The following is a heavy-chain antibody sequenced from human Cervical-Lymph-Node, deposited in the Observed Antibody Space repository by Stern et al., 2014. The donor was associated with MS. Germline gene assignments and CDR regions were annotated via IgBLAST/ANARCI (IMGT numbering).Heavy chain of an antibody. V-gene: IGHV4-59*01. J-gene: IGHJ4*02. Sequence: QLQLQESGPGLVKPSGTLSLTCTVSGASISSSHWTWIRQTPGKGLEWIGNVYQRGSTNYKPSLKSRATIFVDTSKKQVSLKLTSGTAADTAVYYCARGRGYGDYWGQGTLVTVSS. CDR2: VYQRGST. D-gene: IGHD1-1*01. CDR3: ARGRGYGDY. CDR1: GASISSSH.